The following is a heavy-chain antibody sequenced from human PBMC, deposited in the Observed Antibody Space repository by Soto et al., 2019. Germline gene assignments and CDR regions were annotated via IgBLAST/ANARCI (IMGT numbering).Heavy chain of an antibody. CDR2: ISYDGSNK. CDR1: GFTFSSYG. V-gene: IGHV3-30*18. CDR3: AKEGSGVTMIVVVPKKSFDY. D-gene: IGHD3-22*01. Sequence: GGSLRLSCAASGFTFSSYGMHWVRQVPGKGLEWVAVISYDGSNKYYADSVKGRFTISRDNSKNTLYLQMNSLRAEDTAVYYCAKEGSGVTMIVVVPKKSFDYWGQGTLVTVSS. J-gene: IGHJ4*02.